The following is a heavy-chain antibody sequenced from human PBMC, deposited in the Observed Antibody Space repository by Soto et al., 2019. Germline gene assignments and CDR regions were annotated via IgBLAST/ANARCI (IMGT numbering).Heavy chain of an antibody. D-gene: IGHD5-18*01. CDR1: GYSVSFKSAA. CDR2: THYRSKWYY. Sequence: SQTLSLTGAMSGYSVSFKSAAGDWLTQSPSRGVEWLGRTHYRSKWYYDYADSVKSRITINSDTSKNQFSLQLNSVTPEDTAVYYCARDPGYSLDYWGQGTLVTVSS. J-gene: IGHJ4*02. CDR3: ARDPGYSLDY. V-gene: IGHV6-1*01.